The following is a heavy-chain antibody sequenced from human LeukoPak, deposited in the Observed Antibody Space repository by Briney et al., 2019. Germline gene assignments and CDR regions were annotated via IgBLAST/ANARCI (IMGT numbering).Heavy chain of an antibody. CDR3: AKDQDKWVSCPDY. V-gene: IGHV3-11*01. CDR1: GFTFSDYY. CDR2: ISSSGSTI. J-gene: IGHJ4*02. D-gene: IGHD2-15*01. Sequence: PGGSLRLSCAASGFTFSDYYMSWIRQAPGKGLEWVSYISSSGSTIYYADSVKGRFTISRDNSKNALYLQMNSLRAEDTAVYYCAKDQDKWVSCPDYWGQGTLVTVSS.